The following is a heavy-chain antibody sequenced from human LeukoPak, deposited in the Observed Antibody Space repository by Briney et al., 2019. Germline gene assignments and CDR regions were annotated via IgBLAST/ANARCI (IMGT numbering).Heavy chain of an antibody. CDR1: GGSISSYY. CDR2: IYTSGST. J-gene: IGHJ4*02. V-gene: IGHV4-4*07. D-gene: IGHD3-16*02. Sequence: SDTLFLTCTLSGGSISSYYWSWIRQPAGKGLEWIGRIYTSGSTNYNPSLKSRVTMSVDTSKNQFSLKLSSVTAADTAVYYCARGDYVWGSYRYFDYWGQGTLVTVSS. CDR3: ARGDYVWGSYRYFDY.